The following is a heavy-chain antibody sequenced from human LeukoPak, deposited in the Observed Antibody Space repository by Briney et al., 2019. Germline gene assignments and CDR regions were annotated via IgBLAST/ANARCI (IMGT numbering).Heavy chain of an antibody. J-gene: IGHJ5*02. Sequence: GGSLRLSCAASGFTFSSYAMNWVRQAPGKGLEWASAISGGGGTTYYADSVKGRFTISRDNSKNTLYLQMNSLRAEDTAVYYCAKTDLTTGPYDPWGQGTLVTVSS. V-gene: IGHV3-23*01. CDR1: GFTFSSYA. CDR2: ISGGGGTT. D-gene: IGHD4-17*01. CDR3: AKTDLTTGPYDP.